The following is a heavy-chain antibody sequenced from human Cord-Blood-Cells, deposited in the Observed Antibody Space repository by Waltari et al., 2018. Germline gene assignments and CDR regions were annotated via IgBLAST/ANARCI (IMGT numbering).Heavy chain of an antibody. CDR3: AITGGYSSSSDWYFDL. CDR1: GYSFPSSW. D-gene: IGHD6-6*01. J-gene: IGHJ2*01. V-gene: IGHV5-51*01. Sequence: EVQLVQSGAEVKKPGESLKISCKGSGYSFPSSWIGWVRPMPGKGLEWMGIIYPGDSDTRYSPSFQGQVTISADKSISTAYLQWSSLKASDTAMYYCAITGGYSSSSDWYFDLWGRGTLVTVSS. CDR2: IYPGDSDT.